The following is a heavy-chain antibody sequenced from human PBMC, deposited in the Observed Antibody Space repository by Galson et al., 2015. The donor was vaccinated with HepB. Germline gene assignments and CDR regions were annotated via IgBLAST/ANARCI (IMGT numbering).Heavy chain of an antibody. CDR1: GFTFGDYA. D-gene: IGHD3-10*01. Sequence: SLRLSCATSGFTFGDYARSWVRQAPGMGLESVGFIRSNAYGGTIDYAASVKGRFTISRDDSKSIAYLQMTSLKSEDTAVYYCTRIGVVRGVIIPFDKWGQGTLVTVSS. V-gene: IGHV3-49*04. CDR2: IRSNAYGGTI. CDR3: TRIGVVRGVIIPFDK. J-gene: IGHJ4*02.